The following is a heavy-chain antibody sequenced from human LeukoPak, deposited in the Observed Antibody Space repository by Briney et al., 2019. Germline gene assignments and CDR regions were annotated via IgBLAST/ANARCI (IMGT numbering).Heavy chain of an antibody. Sequence: PSETLSLTCAVSGYSISSGYYWGWFRQHPGKGLEGWGYNYYSGSTNYNPSLKSRVTISVDTSKNQFSLKLSSVTAADTAVYYCARGDWGYGDAFDIWGQGTMVTVSS. V-gene: IGHV4-61*01. CDR3: ARGDWGYGDAFDI. CDR1: GYSISSGYY. CDR2: NYYSGST. J-gene: IGHJ3*02. D-gene: IGHD2-21*01.